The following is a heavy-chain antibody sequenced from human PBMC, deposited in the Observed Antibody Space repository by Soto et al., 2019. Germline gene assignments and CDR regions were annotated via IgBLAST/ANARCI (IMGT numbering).Heavy chain of an antibody. CDR2: INPNNGGT. CDR3: ARMAGGSGSYYNRQPYYFDY. J-gene: IGHJ4*02. V-gene: IGHV1-2*02. D-gene: IGHD3-10*01. Sequence: ASVKVSCKASGYSFTGNSMHWVRQAPGQGLEWMGWINPNNGGTNYQGRVTMTRDTSISTAYMDLSRLRSDDTAVYYCARMAGGSGSYYNRQPYYFDYWGQGTLVTVSS. CDR1: GYSFTGNS.